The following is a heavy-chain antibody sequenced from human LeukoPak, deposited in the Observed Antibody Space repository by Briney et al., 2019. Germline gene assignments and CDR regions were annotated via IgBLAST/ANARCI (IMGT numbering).Heavy chain of an antibody. Sequence: GASVKVSCKASGYTFTSYYMHWVRQAPGQGLEWMGWISAYNGNTNYAQKLQGRVTMTTDTSTSTAYMELRSLRSDDTAVYYCARPGRGYYYDSSGYALGYWGQGTLVTVSS. CDR2: ISAYNGNT. V-gene: IGHV1-18*04. J-gene: IGHJ4*02. CDR3: ARPGRGYYYDSSGYALGY. CDR1: GYTFTSYY. D-gene: IGHD3-22*01.